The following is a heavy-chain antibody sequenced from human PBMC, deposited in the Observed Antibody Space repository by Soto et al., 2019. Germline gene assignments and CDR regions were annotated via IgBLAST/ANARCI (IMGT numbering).Heavy chain of an antibody. V-gene: IGHV4-34*01. CDR2: INHSGST. CDR1: GGSFSGYY. CDR3: ARGQVGATYFDY. Sequence: QVQLQQWGAGLLKPSETLSLTCAVYGGSFSGYYWSWIRQPPGKGLEWIGEINHSGSTNYNPSLKSRVTISVDTSKNQFSLKLSSVTAADTAVYYCARGQVGATYFDYWGQGTLVTVSS. D-gene: IGHD1-26*01. J-gene: IGHJ4*02.